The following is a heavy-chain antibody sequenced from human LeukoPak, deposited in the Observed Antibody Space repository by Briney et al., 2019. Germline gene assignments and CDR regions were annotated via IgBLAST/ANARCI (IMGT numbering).Heavy chain of an antibody. D-gene: IGHD2-21*01. Sequence: PSETLSLICSVFGVSINDYYWSWIRQSPGKGLEWIGEISHTEGTRYNPSLESRVTMSVGTSENQLSLKLIFVTAADTAVYYCARIRCGHGGAHCYHHWGLGTLVTVSS. CDR2: ISHTEGT. CDR1: GVSINDYY. V-gene: IGHV4-34*01. J-gene: IGHJ4*02. CDR3: ARIRCGHGGAHCYHH.